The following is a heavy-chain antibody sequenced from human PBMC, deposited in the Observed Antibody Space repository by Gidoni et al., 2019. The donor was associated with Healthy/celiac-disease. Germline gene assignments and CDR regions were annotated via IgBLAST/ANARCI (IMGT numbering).Heavy chain of an antibody. CDR2: ISYDGSNK. V-gene: IGHV3-30-3*01. Sequence: QVQLVESGGGVVQPGRSLRLSCAASGFPFSSYAMHWVRQAPVKGLEWVAVISYDGSNKYYADSVKGRFTISRDNSKNTLYLQMNSLRAEDTAVYYCARDSRTLGAFDIWGQGTMVTVSS. CDR1: GFPFSSYA. J-gene: IGHJ3*02. CDR3: ARDSRTLGAFDI.